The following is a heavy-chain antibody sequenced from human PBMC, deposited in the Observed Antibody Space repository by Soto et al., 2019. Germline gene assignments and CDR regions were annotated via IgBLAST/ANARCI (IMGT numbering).Heavy chain of an antibody. Sequence: EVQLLESGGAPVQPGGSLRLSCAASGFTFSNYAMNWVRQAPGKGLEWVSGISGSGGRTYYADSVKGRFTISRDNSKNTLWLQMNSPRAEDTAVYYCAKDRWSYSGSYCDYWGQGTLVTVSS. CDR1: GFTFSNYA. J-gene: IGHJ4*02. CDR3: AKDRWSYSGSYCDY. CDR2: ISGSGGRT. V-gene: IGHV3-23*01. D-gene: IGHD1-26*01.